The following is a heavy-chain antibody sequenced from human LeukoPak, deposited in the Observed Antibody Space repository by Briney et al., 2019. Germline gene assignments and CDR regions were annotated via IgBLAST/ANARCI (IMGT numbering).Heavy chain of an antibody. CDR3: AKKGIAAADSIDF. D-gene: IGHD6-13*01. J-gene: IGHJ4*02. CDR2: ITGSGGST. V-gene: IGHV3-23*01. CDR1: GFTFSSYA. Sequence: PGGSLRHSCAASGFTFSSYAMSWVRQAPGKGLEWVSGITGSGGSTYYTGSVKGRFTISRDSSKNTLYLQMNSLRAEDTAVYYCAKKGIAAADSIDFWGQGTLVTVSS.